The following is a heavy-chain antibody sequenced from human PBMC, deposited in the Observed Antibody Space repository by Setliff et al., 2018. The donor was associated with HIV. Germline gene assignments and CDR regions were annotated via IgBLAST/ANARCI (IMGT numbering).Heavy chain of an antibody. CDR1: GFIFSSYA. J-gene: IGHJ3*02. Sequence: LRLSCAASGFIFSSYAMHWVRQAPGKGLEWVAVMSYDGNNKYYADSVKGRFTISRDNAKNTLYLQMNSLTAEDTAVYYCVRSGFLGAFDIWGLGTTVTVSS. CDR2: MSYDGNNK. CDR3: VRSGFLGAFDI. V-gene: IGHV3-30*07. D-gene: IGHD1-26*01.